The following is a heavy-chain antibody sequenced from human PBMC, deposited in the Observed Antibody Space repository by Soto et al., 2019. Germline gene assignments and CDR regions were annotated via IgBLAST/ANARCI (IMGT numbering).Heavy chain of an antibody. D-gene: IGHD6-6*01. V-gene: IGHV1-69*18. Sequence: QVQLVQSGAEVQKPGSSVKVSCKASGGTFNTYSFGWLRQAPGQGLQWMGSIIPFIGAPNYAQNFQDRVTITADESTTTAYMELSVLTSEDSAVYICARGGDSSSLRAFYSYGFDVWGQGTAVTVSS. J-gene: IGHJ6*02. CDR2: IIPFIGAP. CDR1: GGTFNTYS. CDR3: ARGGDSSSLRAFYSYGFDV.